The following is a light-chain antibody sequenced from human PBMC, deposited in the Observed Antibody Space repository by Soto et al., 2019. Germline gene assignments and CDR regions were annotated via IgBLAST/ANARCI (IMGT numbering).Light chain of an antibody. CDR2: GAS. CDR1: QNVYTN. V-gene: IGKV3-11*01. CDR3: QQRSNWPPIT. J-gene: IGKJ5*01. Sequence: ETVMTQSPATLSVSPWETATLSCRASQNVYTNLAWYQQKPGQAPRVLIYGASTRATGIPARFSGSGSGTDFTLTISSLEPEDFAVYYCQQRSNWPPITFGQGTRLEIK.